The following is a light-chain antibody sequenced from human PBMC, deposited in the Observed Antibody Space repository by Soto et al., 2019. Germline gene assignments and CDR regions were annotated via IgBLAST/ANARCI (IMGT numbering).Light chain of an antibody. CDR3: QQYDTSPLT. CDR2: DAS. CDR1: QTITSAY. J-gene: IGKJ4*01. Sequence: EIVLTQSPSTLSLSPGERATLSCGASQTITSAYLAWYQLKPGLAPMLLFYDASNRATGVPDRFSGSGSGTDFTLTISRLEPEDFAVYYCQQYDTSPLTFGGGTKVEIK. V-gene: IGKV3D-20*01.